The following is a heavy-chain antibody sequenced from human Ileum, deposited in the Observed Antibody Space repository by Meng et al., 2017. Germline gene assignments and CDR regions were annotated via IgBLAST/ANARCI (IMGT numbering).Heavy chain of an antibody. CDR1: GFTFSNSA. CDR3: AREAWMPFWFDP. Sequence: DVQLLESGGGLIQPGGSLRLSCAASGFTFSNSAVSWVRQVPGKGLEWVSAIGGSGTSTYYADSVKGRFTISRDNSKNTVYLDIYSLRVDDAARYFCAREAWMPFWFDPRGLGTLVTVSS. D-gene: IGHD5-12*01. J-gene: IGHJ5*02. CDR2: IGGSGTST. V-gene: IGHV3-23*01.